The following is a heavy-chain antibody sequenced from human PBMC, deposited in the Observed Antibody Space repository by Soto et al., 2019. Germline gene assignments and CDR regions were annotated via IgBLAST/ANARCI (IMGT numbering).Heavy chain of an antibody. D-gene: IGHD6-13*01. CDR2: IWYDGSNK. CDR1: GFTFSSYG. Sequence: QVQLVESGGGVVQPGSSLRISCAASGFTFSSYGMHWVRQAPGKGLEWVAVIWYDGSNKYYADSVKGRFTISRDNSKNTLYLQMNSLRAEDTAVYYCARIFVAAAGTIDYWRQGTLVTVSS. J-gene: IGHJ4*02. V-gene: IGHV3-33*01. CDR3: ARIFVAAAGTIDY.